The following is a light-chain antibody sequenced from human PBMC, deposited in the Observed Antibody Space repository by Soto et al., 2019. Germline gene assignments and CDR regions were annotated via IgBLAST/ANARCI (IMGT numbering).Light chain of an antibody. CDR1: RSVTTY. J-gene: IGKJ1*01. CDR2: DTS. CDR3: HQYDTSPRT. Sequence: EIVVTQSPATLSLSPGDRATLSCRASRSVTTYLAWYQQKPGQAPRLLIYDTSNRATGIPARFSGSGSGTDFTLTISRLEPEDFALYYCHQYDTSPRTFGQGTKVEV. V-gene: IGKV3-11*01.